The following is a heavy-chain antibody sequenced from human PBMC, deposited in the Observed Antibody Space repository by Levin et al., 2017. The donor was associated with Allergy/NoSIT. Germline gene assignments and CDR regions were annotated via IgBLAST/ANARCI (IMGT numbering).Heavy chain of an antibody. CDR2: IYSGGST. V-gene: IGHV3-53*01. CDR1: GFTISSNY. J-gene: IGHJ3*01. D-gene: IGHD2-21*01. CDR3: ARDGGGHIGA. Sequence: ETLSLTCAASGFTISSNYMSWVRQAPGKGLEWVSVIYSGGSTYYADSVKGRFTISRDNSKNTLYLQMNSLRAEDTAVYYCARDGGGHIGAWGQGTMVTVSS.